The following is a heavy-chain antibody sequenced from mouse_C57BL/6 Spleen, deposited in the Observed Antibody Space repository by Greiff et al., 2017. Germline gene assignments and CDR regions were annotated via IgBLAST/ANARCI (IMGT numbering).Heavy chain of an antibody. D-gene: IGHD1-1*01. CDR2: IDPEDGET. V-gene: IGHV14-2*01. CDR3: ARAYYGSSSYAMDY. J-gene: IGHJ4*01. Sequence: VQLQQSGAALVQPGASVQLSCTASVFNIKDYYLHWVTQRTKPGLEWIGRIDPEDGETKYAPKFQGKAPITADTSSHTAYLQLSSLTSEDTAVYYCARAYYGSSSYAMDYWGQGTSVTVSS. CDR1: VFNIKDYY.